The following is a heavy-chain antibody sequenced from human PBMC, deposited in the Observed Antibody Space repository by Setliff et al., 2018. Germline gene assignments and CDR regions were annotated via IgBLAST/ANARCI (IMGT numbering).Heavy chain of an antibody. CDR3: AGLRGIAVPGAPKYYSPGY. Sequence: SETLSLTCAAYGGTFSDYYWTWIRQPPGKGLEWIGEINHSGTTNYHPSLRSRVTISVDTAKNQFPLKVNSVIAADTAVYYCAGLRGIAVPGAPKYYSPGYWGQGTLVTVSS. CDR2: INHSGTT. V-gene: IGHV4-34*08. J-gene: IGHJ4*02. CDR1: GGTFSDYY. D-gene: IGHD6-19*01.